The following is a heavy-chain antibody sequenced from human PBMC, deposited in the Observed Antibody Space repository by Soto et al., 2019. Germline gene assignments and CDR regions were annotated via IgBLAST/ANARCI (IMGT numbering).Heavy chain of an antibody. CDR1: GFVFSMYW. Sequence: EVQLVESGGGLVQPGGSARLSCAASGFVFSMYWMHWVRQAPDKGLEWVSRISDDGSTIHYADSVKGRFSISRDNAQNIVFLEMTALRDDDTAVYYCVRGPRPSSVGTGAFWGQGSPVTVSS. CDR3: VRGPRPSSVGTGAF. J-gene: IGHJ4*02. CDR2: ISDDGSTI. D-gene: IGHD3-10*01. V-gene: IGHV3-74*01.